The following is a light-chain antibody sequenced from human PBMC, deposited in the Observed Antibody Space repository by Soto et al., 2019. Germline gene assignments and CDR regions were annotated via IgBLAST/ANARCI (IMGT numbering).Light chain of an antibody. CDR3: CSYAGVDYV. CDR2: DVS. J-gene: IGLJ1*01. V-gene: IGLV2-11*01. Sequence: QSVLTQPRSVSGSPGQSVTISCTGTSSDVGGYNYVSWYQQHPGKAPKLMIYDVSKRPSGVPDRFSGSKSGNTASLTISGLQAEDEADYYCCSYAGVDYVLGTGTKVTVL. CDR1: SSDVGGYNY.